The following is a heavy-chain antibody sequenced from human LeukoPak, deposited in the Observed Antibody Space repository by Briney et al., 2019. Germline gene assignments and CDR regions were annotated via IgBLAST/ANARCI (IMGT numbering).Heavy chain of an antibody. V-gene: IGHV4-4*07. D-gene: IGHD5-24*01. CDR2: IYTSGSI. CDR3: ARHVSAYNPNWYFDL. Sequence: PSETLSLTCTVSGDSLSDNYWSWIRQPAGKGLEWIGRIYTSGSINYNPSLKSRVSMSIDTSRNQLSLNLRSLTAADTAVYYCARHVSAYNPNWYFDLWGRGTLVTVSA. J-gene: IGHJ2*01. CDR1: GDSLSDNY.